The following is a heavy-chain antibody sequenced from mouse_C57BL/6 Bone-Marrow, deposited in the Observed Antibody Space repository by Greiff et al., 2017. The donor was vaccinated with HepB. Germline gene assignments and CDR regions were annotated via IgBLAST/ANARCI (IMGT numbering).Heavy chain of an antibody. Sequence: EVQVVESGAELVKPGASVKLSCTASGFNIKDYYMHWVKQRTEQGLEWIGRIDPEDGETKYAPKFQGKATLTADTSSSTAYLQLSSLTSEDTAVYYCAVYYYGSRGAYWGQGTLVTVSA. CDR2: IDPEDGET. J-gene: IGHJ3*01. D-gene: IGHD1-1*01. CDR3: AVYYYGSRGAY. CDR1: GFNIKDYY. V-gene: IGHV14-2*01.